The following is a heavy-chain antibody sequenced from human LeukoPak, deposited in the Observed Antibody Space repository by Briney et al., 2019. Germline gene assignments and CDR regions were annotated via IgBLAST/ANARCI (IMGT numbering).Heavy chain of an antibody. V-gene: IGHV3-7*03. J-gene: IGHJ4*02. D-gene: IGHD6-13*01. CDR1: GFTFSSYW. CDR2: IKPDGSGK. Sequence: GGSLRLSCAASGFTFSSYWMSWVRQAPGKGLEWVADIKPDGSGKYYVDSVTGRFTITRDNAKNSLYLQMNSLRAEDTAVYYCAREVAGTGGYYFDYWGQGTLVTVSS. CDR3: AREVAGTGGYYFDY.